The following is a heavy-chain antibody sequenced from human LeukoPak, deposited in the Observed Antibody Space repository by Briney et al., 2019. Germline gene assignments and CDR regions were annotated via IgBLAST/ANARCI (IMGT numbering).Heavy chain of an antibody. D-gene: IGHD6-19*01. Sequence: GGSLRLSCAASGFTFSSYAMRWVRQAPGKGLEWVSTVSGGGVTTYYADSAKGRFTISRDNSKNTLYLQMNSLTAEDTAVYYCPKQSYASGWNPFDYWGQGILVTVSS. V-gene: IGHV3-23*01. CDR3: PKQSYASGWNPFDY. CDR1: GFTFSSYA. CDR2: VSGGGVTT. J-gene: IGHJ4*02.